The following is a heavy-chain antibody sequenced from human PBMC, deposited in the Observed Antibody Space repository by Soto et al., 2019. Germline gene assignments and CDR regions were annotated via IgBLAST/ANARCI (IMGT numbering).Heavy chain of an antibody. D-gene: IGHD4-17*01. Sequence: QVQLVQSGAEVKKPGSSVKVSCKASGGTFSSYAISWVRQAPGQGLEWMAGIIPLFGTADYAQKFQGRVTSTADDSTSTAYLRLSSLSTEDPDVYYCASNCGDYRYYYGMDVWGQGTTVTVSS. CDR1: GGTFSSYA. CDR2: IIPLFGTA. V-gene: IGHV1-69*12. CDR3: ASNCGDYRYYYGMDV. J-gene: IGHJ6*01.